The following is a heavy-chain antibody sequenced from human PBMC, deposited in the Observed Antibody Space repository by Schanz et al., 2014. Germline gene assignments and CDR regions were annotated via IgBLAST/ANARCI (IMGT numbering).Heavy chain of an antibody. Sequence: EVQLLESGGGLVQPGGSLRLSCAASGFIFSNSWMSWVRQAPGKGLEWVANIKQDGSEKYYVDSVKGRFTISRDNAKNSLYLQMNSLTAEDTAVYYCAREDCSATSCYFRYWGQGTLVTVSS. V-gene: IGHV3-7*01. D-gene: IGHD2-21*01. CDR1: GFIFSNSW. J-gene: IGHJ4*02. CDR2: IKQDGSEK. CDR3: AREDCSATSCYFRY.